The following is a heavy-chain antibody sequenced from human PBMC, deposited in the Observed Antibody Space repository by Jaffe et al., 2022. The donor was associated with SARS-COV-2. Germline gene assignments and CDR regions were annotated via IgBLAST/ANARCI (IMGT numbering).Heavy chain of an antibody. V-gene: IGHV1-18*01. CDR2: ISAYNGNT. Sequence: QVQLVQSGAEVKKPGASVKVSCKASGYTFTSYGISWVRQAPGQGLEWMGWISAYNGNTNYAQKLQGRVTMTTDTSTSTAYMELRSLRSDDTAVYYCAREGEVVPAAIRHYYYYYGMDVWGQGTTVTVSS. J-gene: IGHJ6*02. CDR1: GYTFTSYG. D-gene: IGHD2-2*02. CDR3: AREGEVVPAAIRHYYYYYGMDV.